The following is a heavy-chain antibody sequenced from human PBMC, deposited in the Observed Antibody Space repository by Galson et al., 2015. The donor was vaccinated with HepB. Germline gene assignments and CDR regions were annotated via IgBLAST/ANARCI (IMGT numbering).Heavy chain of an antibody. CDR2: IKQDGSEK. J-gene: IGHJ6*02. Sequence: SLRLSCAASGFTFSSYWMSWVRQAPGKGLEWVANIKQDGSEKYYVDSVKGRFTISRDNAKNSLYLQMNSLRAEDTAVYYCARGTRNGWVPAAFNPYYYYGMDVWGQGTTVTVSS. CDR3: ARGTRNGWVPAAFNPYYYYGMDV. CDR1: GFTFSSYW. D-gene: IGHD2-2*01. V-gene: IGHV3-7*01.